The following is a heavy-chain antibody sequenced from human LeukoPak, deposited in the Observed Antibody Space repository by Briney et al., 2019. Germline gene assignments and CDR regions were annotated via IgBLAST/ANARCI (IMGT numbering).Heavy chain of an antibody. D-gene: IGHD1-26*01. CDR3: ARVRWSSAFDY. J-gene: IGHJ4*02. V-gene: IGHV3-64*01. CDR1: GFSFSTYA. CDR2: ITSNGGST. Sequence: GEPLRLSCAASGFSFSTYAMHWVRQAPGKGLEYVAAITSNGGSTYYASSVKGRFTISRDNSKNTLYLQMGSLRAEDMAVYYCARVRWSSAFDYWGQGTLVTVSS.